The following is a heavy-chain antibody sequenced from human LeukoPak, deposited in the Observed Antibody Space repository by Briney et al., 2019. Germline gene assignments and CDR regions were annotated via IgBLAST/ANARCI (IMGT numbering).Heavy chain of an antibody. V-gene: IGHV3-23*01. J-gene: IGHJ4*02. Sequence: GGSLRLSCAASGFTFSSYGMSWVRQAPGKGLEWVAGIRGSGGRTYYADSVKGRFTISRDNSKNTLYLQMSSLRAEDTAVYYCAKDVVGEFDYWGQGTLVTVSS. D-gene: IGHD1-26*01. CDR3: AKDVVGEFDY. CDR2: IRGSGGRT. CDR1: GFTFSSYG.